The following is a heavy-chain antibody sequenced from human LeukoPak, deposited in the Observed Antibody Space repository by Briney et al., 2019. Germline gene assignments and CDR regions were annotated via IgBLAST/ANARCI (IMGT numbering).Heavy chain of an antibody. CDR1: GFTFSSYG. D-gene: IGHD4-17*01. CDR2: IRYDGNSK. V-gene: IGHV3-30*02. J-gene: IGHJ4*02. CDR3: AKRADYDDYHFDY. Sequence: GGSLRLSCAASGFTFSSYGMHWVRQAPGKGLGWVAFIRYDGNSKYYADSVKGRFTISRDNSKNTLYLQMNSLRAEDTAVYYCAKRADYDDYHFDYWGQGTLVTVSS.